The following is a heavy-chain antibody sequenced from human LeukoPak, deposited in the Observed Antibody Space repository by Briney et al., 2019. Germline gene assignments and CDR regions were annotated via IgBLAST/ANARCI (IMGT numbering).Heavy chain of an antibody. CDR3: ARAGYYGSGSYIYYYGMDV. D-gene: IGHD3-10*01. CDR1: GFTFSSYS. CDR2: ISSSSSYI. V-gene: IGHV3-21*01. Sequence: PGGSLRLSCAASGFTFSSYSMNWVRQAPGKGLEWVSSISSSSSYIYYADSVKGRFTISRDNAKNSLYLQMNRLRAEDTAVYYCARAGYYGSGSYIYYYGMDVWGQGTTVTVSS. J-gene: IGHJ6*02.